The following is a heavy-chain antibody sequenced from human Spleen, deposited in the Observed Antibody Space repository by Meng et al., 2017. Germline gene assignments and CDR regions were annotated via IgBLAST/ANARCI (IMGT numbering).Heavy chain of an antibody. V-gene: IGHV7-4-1*02. CDR3: TRDAYSDCRRTNCFDS. CDR2: IDTKTGHP. J-gene: IGHJ4*02. CDR1: GGTFSSYA. D-gene: IGHD2-2*01. Sequence: QVQRVQSGAEVKKPGSSVKVSCKASGGTFSSYAINWLRQAPGQGLEWMGWIDTKTGHPTYAQGFRGRLVFSLDTSVSTTYLQISGLRAADSAIYYCTRDAYSDCRRTNCFDSWGQGTLVTVSS.